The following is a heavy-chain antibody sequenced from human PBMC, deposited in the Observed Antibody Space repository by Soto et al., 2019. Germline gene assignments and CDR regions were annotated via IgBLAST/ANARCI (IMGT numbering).Heavy chain of an antibody. CDR1: GITVSTTY. CDR2: MYTGGST. CDR3: AGGGGYSGYDGHVS. Sequence: EVQLVESGGGLIHPGGSLRLSCGASGITVSTTYMSWVRQAPGKGLEWVSTMYTGGSTSYADSVKGRFTISRDNSKNTLYLQMNSLRVEDTAVYYWAGGGGYSGYDGHVSWGQGTLVTVSS. J-gene: IGHJ5*02. V-gene: IGHV3-53*01. D-gene: IGHD5-12*01.